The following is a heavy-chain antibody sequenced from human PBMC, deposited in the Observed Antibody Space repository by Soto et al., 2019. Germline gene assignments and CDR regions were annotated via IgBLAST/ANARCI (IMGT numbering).Heavy chain of an antibody. Sequence: SETLSLTCAVYGGSFSGYYWSWIRQPPGKGLEWIGEINHSGSTNYNPSLKSRVTISVDTSKNQFSRKLSSVTAADTAVYYCARERPDGARLDPWGQGTLVTVSS. CDR2: INHSGST. J-gene: IGHJ5*02. CDR3: ARERPDGARLDP. V-gene: IGHV4-34*01. CDR1: GGSFSGYY. D-gene: IGHD6-6*01.